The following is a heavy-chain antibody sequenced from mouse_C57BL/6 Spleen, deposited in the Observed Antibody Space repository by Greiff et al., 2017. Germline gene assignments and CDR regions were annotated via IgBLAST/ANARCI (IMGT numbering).Heavy chain of an antibody. CDR1: GFSLTSYG. CDR2: IWGDGST. CDR3: ASSTTVVEGWYFDV. D-gene: IGHD1-1*01. Sequence: VKLQESGPGLVAPSQSLSITCTVSGFSLTSYGVSWVRQPPGKGLEWLGVIWGDGSTNYHSALISRLSISKDNSKSQVFLKLNSLQTDDTATYYCASSTTVVEGWYFDVWGTGTTVTVSS. V-gene: IGHV2-3*01. J-gene: IGHJ1*03.